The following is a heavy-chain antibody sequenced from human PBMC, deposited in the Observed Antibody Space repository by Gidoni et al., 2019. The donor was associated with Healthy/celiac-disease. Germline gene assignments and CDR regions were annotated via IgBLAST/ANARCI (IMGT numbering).Heavy chain of an antibody. D-gene: IGHD2-15*01. CDR1: GCSISSYY. V-gene: IGHV4-59*08. J-gene: IGHJ6*02. CDR3: ARHGGSPGYCSGGSCDYYYYGMDV. CDR2: IYYSGST. Sequence: QVQLQESGPGLVKPSETLSLTCTVSGCSISSYYWSWIRQPPGKGLEWIGYIYYSGSTNYNPYLKSRVTISVDTSKNQFSLKLSSVTAADTAVYYCARHGGSPGYCSGGSCDYYYYGMDVWGQGTTVTVSS.